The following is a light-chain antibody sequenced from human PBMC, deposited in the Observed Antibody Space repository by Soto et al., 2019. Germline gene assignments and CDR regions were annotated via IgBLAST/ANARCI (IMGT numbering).Light chain of an antibody. CDR1: SSNIGSKT. J-gene: IGLJ1*01. CDR3: AAWDASLNGYV. Sequence: QSVLTQPPSASGTPEQRVTISCSGSSSNIGSKTVNWYQQLPGTVPKLLIYNSYQRPSGVPDRFSGSKSGTSASLAISGLQSEDEADYYCAAWDASLNGYVFGAGTKLTVL. CDR2: NSY. V-gene: IGLV1-44*01.